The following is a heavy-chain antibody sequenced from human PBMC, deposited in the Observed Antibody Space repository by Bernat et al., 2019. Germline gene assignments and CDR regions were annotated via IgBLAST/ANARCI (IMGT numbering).Heavy chain of an antibody. CDR1: GFTVSSNY. D-gene: IGHD3-10*01. CDR3: ASRWKYYGSGSYEPYYFDY. Sequence: EVRLVETGGGLIQPGGSLRLSCAASGFTVSSNYMSWVRQAPGKGLEWVSVIYSGGSTYYADSVKGRFTISRDNSKNTLYLQMNSLRAEDTAVYYCASRWKYYGSGSYEPYYFDYWGQGTLVTVSS. CDR2: IYSGGST. J-gene: IGHJ4*02. V-gene: IGHV3-53*05.